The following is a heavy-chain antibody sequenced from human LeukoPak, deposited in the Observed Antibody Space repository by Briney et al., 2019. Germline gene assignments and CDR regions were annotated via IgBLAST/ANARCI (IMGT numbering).Heavy chain of an antibody. CDR2: IRYDGSNK. CDR3: VSPTADYPFLYYFDS. CDR1: GFTFSSYG. V-gene: IGHV3-30*02. Sequence: GGSLRLSCAASGFTFSSYGMHWVRQAPGKGLEWVAFIRYDGSNKYYADSVKGRFTISRDNSKNTLFLQMNNLRSEDTALYYCVSPTADYPFLYYFDSWGQGTLVTVSS. J-gene: IGHJ4*02. D-gene: IGHD5-12*01.